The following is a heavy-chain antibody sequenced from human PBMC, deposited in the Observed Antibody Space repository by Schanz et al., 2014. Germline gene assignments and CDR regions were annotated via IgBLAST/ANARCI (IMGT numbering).Heavy chain of an antibody. CDR2: IGTSGGT. V-gene: IGHV3-11*05. CDR1: GFTFSDYY. D-gene: IGHD2-21*02. CDR3: AKDLGVDCGDGCFNWYFDL. Sequence: QVQLVESGGGLVKPGGSLRLSCAASGFTFSDYYMSWIRQAPGKGLEWVSTIGTSGGTNYAESVKGRFTISRDNSKNTLYLQMNSLRAEDTAVYFCAKDLGVDCGDGCFNWYFDLWGRGTLVTVSS. J-gene: IGHJ2*01.